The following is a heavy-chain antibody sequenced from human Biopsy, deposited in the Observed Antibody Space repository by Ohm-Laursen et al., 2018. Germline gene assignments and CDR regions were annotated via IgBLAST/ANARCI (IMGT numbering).Heavy chain of an antibody. Sequence: SETLSLTCTVSGDSISSYYWTWIRQPPGKGLEWIGDVYYSGSTNRNPSLKSRVTILVDTSKNQFSLKLNSVTAADTAVHYCGRREVVITHDAFDTWGQGIMVTVSS. J-gene: IGHJ3*02. CDR2: VYYSGST. D-gene: IGHD3-22*01. CDR1: GDSISSYY. V-gene: IGHV4-59*08. CDR3: GRREVVITHDAFDT.